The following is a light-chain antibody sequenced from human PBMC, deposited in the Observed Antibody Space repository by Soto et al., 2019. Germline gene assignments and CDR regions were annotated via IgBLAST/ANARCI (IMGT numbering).Light chain of an antibody. CDR1: SSDVGGYNY. J-gene: IGLJ2*01. CDR3: SSYSSSSTLV. Sequence: QSVLTLPASVSGSPGQSITISCTGTSSDVGGYNYVSWYQQHPGKAPKLMIYDVSNRPSGVSNRFSGSKSGNTASLTISGPQAEDEADYYCSSYSSSSTLVFGGGTKLTVL. CDR2: DVS. V-gene: IGLV2-14*01.